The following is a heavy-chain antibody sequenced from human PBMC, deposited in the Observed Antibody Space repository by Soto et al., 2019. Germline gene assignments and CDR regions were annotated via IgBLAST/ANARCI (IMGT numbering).Heavy chain of an antibody. CDR3: ASMLYYDFWSGYYKDYYYTDV. V-gene: IGHV3-7*01. D-gene: IGHD3-3*01. J-gene: IGHJ6*03. CDR2: IKQDGSEK. CDR1: GFTFSSYW. Sequence: GGSLRLSCAASGFTFSSYWMSWVRQAPGKGLEWVANIKQDGSEKYYVDSVKGRFTISRDNAKNSLYLQMNSLRAEDTAVYYCASMLYYDFWSGYYKDYYYTDVWGKGTTVTVSS.